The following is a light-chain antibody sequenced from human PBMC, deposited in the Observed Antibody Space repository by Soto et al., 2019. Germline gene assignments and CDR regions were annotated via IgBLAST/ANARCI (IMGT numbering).Light chain of an antibody. V-gene: IGKV3-11*01. CDR2: DAS. Sequence: EIVLPQSPATLSLSPGERATLSCRASQSVGTYLAWYQQKPGQAPRLLIFDASNRATGIPARFSGSGSGTDFTLTISILEPEDFAVYYCQQRSNWPSMYTFGQGTKLEIK. J-gene: IGKJ2*01. CDR1: QSVGTY. CDR3: QQRSNWPSMYT.